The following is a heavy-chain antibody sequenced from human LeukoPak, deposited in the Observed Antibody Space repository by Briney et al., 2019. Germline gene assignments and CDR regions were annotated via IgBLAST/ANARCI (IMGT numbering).Heavy chain of an antibody. CDR2: LYYSGST. J-gene: IGHJ2*01. Sequence: SDTLSLTCTASSGSISSLTYYWGWICQPPGKGLEWIGSLYYSGSTYYNPSLKSRVAMSVQTSKNQFSLKLSSVNAADTAVYYCAIQWGFDYSFHWYFDLWGRGILVTVSS. CDR3: AIQWGFDYSFHWYFDL. V-gene: IGHV4-39*01. D-gene: IGHD4-11*01. CDR1: SGSISSLTYY.